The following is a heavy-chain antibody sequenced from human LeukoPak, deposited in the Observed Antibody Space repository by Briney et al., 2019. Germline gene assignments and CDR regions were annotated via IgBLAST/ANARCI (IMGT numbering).Heavy chain of an antibody. CDR2: IYTSGST. CDR1: GGSISSSSYY. Sequence: PSETLSLTCTVSGGSISSSSYYWSWIRQPAGKGLEWIGRIYTSGSTNYNPSLKSRVTMSVDTSKNQFSLKLSSVTAADTAVYYCARVRGLFCSSTSCYTYYYYYMDVWGKGTTVTVSS. D-gene: IGHD2-2*02. J-gene: IGHJ6*03. V-gene: IGHV4-61*02. CDR3: ARVRGLFCSSTSCYTYYYYYMDV.